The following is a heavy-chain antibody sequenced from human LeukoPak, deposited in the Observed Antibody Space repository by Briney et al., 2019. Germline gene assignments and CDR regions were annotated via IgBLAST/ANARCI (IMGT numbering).Heavy chain of an antibody. Sequence: SETLSLTCTVSGGSISSSSYYWGWIRQPPGKGLKWIGSIYYSGSTYYNPSLKSRVTISVDTSKNQFSLKLSSVTAADTAVYYCASEWEGYSSSSSSNWGQGTLVTVSS. CDR2: IYYSGST. CDR1: GGSISSSSYY. J-gene: IGHJ4*02. V-gene: IGHV4-39*07. CDR3: ASEWEGYSSSSSSN. D-gene: IGHD6-6*01.